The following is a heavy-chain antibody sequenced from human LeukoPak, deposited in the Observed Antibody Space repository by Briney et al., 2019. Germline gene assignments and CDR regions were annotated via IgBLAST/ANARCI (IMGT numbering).Heavy chain of an antibody. V-gene: IGHV3-7*03. CDR2: INQGGSEK. CDR3: ARLVVPPGHRGWYYEH. J-gene: IGHJ4*02. Sequence: PGGSLRLSCAASGFTFSNYWMSWVRQGPGEGLEWVANINQGGSEKYYVESVKGRFTISRDNAKNSLDLQMNSLRAEDTAIYYCARLVVPPGHRGWYYEHWGQGTLVTVSS. D-gene: IGHD2-2*01. CDR1: GFTFSNYW.